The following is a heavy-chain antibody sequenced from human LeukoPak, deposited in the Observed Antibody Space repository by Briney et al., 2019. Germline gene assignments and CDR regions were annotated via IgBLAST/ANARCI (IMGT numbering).Heavy chain of an antibody. CDR3: AKAQGYCGGGSCYHWFDP. V-gene: IGHV3-43*02. J-gene: IGHJ5*02. Sequence: PGGSLRLSCAASGFTFDDHAMHWVRQVPGKGLEWVSLISGDGGNTYYAGSVKGRFTISRDNNKNSLHLQMNSLRSEDTALYYCAKAQGYCGGGSCYHWFDPWGQGTLVTVSS. D-gene: IGHD2-15*01. CDR1: GFTFDDHA. CDR2: ISGDGGNT.